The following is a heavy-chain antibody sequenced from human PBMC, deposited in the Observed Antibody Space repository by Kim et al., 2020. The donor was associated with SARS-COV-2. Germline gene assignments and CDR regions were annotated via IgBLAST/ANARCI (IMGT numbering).Heavy chain of an antibody. CDR1: GGSISSGGYY. V-gene: IGHV4-31*03. J-gene: IGHJ6*01. CDR3: ARVHMIPYCTNGVCPSAYYSSGMDD. Sequence: SETLSLTCTVSGGSISSGGYYWSWIRQHPGKGLEWIGYIYYSGSTYYNPSLKSRVTISVDTSKNQFSLKLSSVTAADTAVYYCARVHMIPYCTNGVCPSAYYSSGMDDWGQGTTVTVSS. D-gene: IGHD2-8*01. CDR2: IYYSGST.